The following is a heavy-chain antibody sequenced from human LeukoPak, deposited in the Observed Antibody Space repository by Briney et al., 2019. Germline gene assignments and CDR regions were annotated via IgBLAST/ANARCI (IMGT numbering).Heavy chain of an antibody. J-gene: IGHJ3*02. Sequence: GGSLRLSCAASGFTFSSYGMHWVRQAPGKGLEWVAFIRYDGSNKYYADSVKGRFTISRDNSKNTLYLQMNSLRAEDTAVYYCAKTTIFGVVITLDAFDIWGQGTMVTVSS. CDR3: AKTTIFGVVITLDAFDI. V-gene: IGHV3-30*02. CDR2: IRYDGSNK. D-gene: IGHD3-3*01. CDR1: GFTFSSYG.